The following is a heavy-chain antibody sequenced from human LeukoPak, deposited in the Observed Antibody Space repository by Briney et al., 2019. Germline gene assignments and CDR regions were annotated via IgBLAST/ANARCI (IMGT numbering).Heavy chain of an antibody. J-gene: IGHJ4*02. D-gene: IGHD5-18*01. CDR2: IYYSGST. CDR3: ARNDVDTAFFDD. CDR1: GGSISSSSYY. V-gene: IGHV4-39*01. Sequence: PSETLSLTCTVSGGSISSSSYYWGWIRQPPGKGLEWIGSIYYSGSTYYNPSLKSRVTISVDTSKNQFSLKLSSVTAADTDVYYCARNDVDTAFFDDWGEGTLVTVSS.